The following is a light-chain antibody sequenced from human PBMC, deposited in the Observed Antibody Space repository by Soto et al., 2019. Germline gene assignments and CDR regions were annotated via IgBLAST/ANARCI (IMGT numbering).Light chain of an antibody. CDR3: SSYTGSSTLYV. CDR1: SSDVGGYNY. J-gene: IGLJ1*01. CDR2: EVS. V-gene: IGLV2-14*01. Sequence: QSALTQPRSVSGSPGQSVTISCTGTSSDVGGYNYVSWYQQHPGKAPKLMIFEVSNRPSGVSYRFSGSKSGNTASLTISGLQAEDEADYYCSSYTGSSTLYVFGTGTKLTVL.